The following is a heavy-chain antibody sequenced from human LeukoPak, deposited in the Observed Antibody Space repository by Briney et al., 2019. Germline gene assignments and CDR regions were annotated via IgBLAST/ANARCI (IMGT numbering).Heavy chain of an antibody. D-gene: IGHD3-16*01. V-gene: IGHV3-30*18. J-gene: IGHJ4*02. CDR2: ISYDGSNK. Sequence: GSLRLSCAASGFTFSSYGMHWVRQAPGKGLEWVAVISYDGSNKYYADSVKGRFTISRDNSKNTLYLQMNSLRAEDTAVYYCAKDLSDYDRAYFDYWGQGTLVTVSS. CDR3: AKDLSDYDRAYFDY. CDR1: GFTFSSYG.